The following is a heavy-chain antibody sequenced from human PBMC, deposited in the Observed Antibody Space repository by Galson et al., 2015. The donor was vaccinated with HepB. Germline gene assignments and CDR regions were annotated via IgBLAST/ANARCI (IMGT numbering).Heavy chain of an antibody. V-gene: IGHV5-51*01. CDR2: IYPDDSDV. Sequence: QSGAEAKKPGESLKISCEGSGYSFANDWIGWVRQMPGKGLELMGFIYPDDSDVRYSPSFRGQVTISVDKSISTGFLQCGSLKASDSGIYYCARGSVSMPHYFYGMDVWGQGTTVSVSS. D-gene: IGHD2/OR15-2a*01. CDR3: ARGSVSMPHYFYGMDV. CDR1: GYSFANDW. J-gene: IGHJ6*02.